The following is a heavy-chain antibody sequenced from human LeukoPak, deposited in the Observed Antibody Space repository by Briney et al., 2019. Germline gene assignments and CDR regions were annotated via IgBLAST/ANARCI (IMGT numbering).Heavy chain of an antibody. D-gene: IGHD2-2*01. Sequence: SETLSLTCTVPGGSISSSSYYWGWIRQPPGKGLEWIGSIYYSGSTYYNPSLKSRVTISVDTSKNQFSLKLSSVTAADTAVYYCAREGGEYQLPLYYMDVWGKGTTVTVSS. CDR1: GGSISSSSYY. CDR3: AREGGEYQLPLYYMDV. CDR2: IYYSGST. J-gene: IGHJ6*03. V-gene: IGHV4-39*07.